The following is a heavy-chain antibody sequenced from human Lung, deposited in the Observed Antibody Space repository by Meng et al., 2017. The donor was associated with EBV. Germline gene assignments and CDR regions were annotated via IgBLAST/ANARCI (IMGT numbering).Heavy chain of an antibody. V-gene: IGHV4-4*02. CDR1: GGSISRINW. J-gene: IGHJ5*02. CDR2: IYHSGST. Sequence: GELQDLGPGLVSPSATLPLTCAASGGSISRINWWTWVRQPPGKGLEWIGEIYHSGSTTYNPSLKSRVTISVDKSKNQFSLKLSSVTAADTAVYYCARVAAAGNEWFDPWGQGTLVTVSS. D-gene: IGHD6-13*01. CDR3: ARVAAAGNEWFDP.